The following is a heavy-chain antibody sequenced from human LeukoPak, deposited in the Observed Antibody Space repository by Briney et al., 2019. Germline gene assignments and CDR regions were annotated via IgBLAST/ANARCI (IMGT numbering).Heavy chain of an antibody. Sequence: GGSLRLSCAASGFTFSSYAMHWVRQAPGKGLEWVAVISYDGSNKYYADSVKGRFTISRDNSKNTLYLQMNSLRVEDTAVYYCAKDRWSYGMDVWGQGTTVTVSS. CDR3: AKDRWSYGMDV. CDR2: ISYDGSNK. J-gene: IGHJ6*02. CDR1: GFTFSSYA. V-gene: IGHV3-30-3*01. D-gene: IGHD4-23*01.